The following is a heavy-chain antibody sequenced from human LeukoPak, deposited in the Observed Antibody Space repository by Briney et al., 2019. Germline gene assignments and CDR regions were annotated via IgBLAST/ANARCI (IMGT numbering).Heavy chain of an antibody. Sequence: PGGSLRLSCAASGFTFSAFAMTWVRQAPGKGLEWVSTITDDGYNTYSADSVKGRITFSRDNSKNTLSLQLRSLRAEDTAVYYCAKLPVSYSSGWSNFDYWGQGTLVTVSS. D-gene: IGHD6-19*01. V-gene: IGHV3-23*01. CDR1: GFTFSAFA. CDR3: AKLPVSYSSGWSNFDY. J-gene: IGHJ4*02. CDR2: ITDDGYNT.